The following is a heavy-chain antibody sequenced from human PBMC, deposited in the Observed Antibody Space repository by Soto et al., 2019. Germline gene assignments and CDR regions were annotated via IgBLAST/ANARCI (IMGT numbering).Heavy chain of an antibody. CDR1: GGSISSGGYY. CDR3: ARADGYSTSCFDY. CDR2: IYYSGST. J-gene: IGHJ4*02. Sequence: QVQLQESGPGLVKPSQTLSLTCTVSGGSISSGGYYWSWIRQRPGKGLEWIGYIYYSGSTYYNPYLRSRVTIAVDTSKNHFSLNVSSVTAAATAVYYCARADGYSTSCFDYWGQGTLVTVSS. V-gene: IGHV4-31*03. D-gene: IGHD6-13*01.